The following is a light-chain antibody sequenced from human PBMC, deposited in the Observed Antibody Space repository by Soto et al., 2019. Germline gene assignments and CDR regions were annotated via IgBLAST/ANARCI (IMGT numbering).Light chain of an antibody. J-gene: IGKJ1*01. CDR3: QQSDSRWT. CDR2: KAS. Sequence: DIQMTQSPSTLSASVGDRVTITCRASQSISSWLAWYQQKPGKAPKLLIYKASSLQTGVPSRFSGSGSGTEFTLTISSLQPDDFATYYCQQSDSRWTFDQGTKVEIK. V-gene: IGKV1-5*03. CDR1: QSISSW.